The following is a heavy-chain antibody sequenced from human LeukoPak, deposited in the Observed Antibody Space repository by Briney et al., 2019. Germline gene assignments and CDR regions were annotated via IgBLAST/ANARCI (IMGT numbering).Heavy chain of an antibody. D-gene: IGHD6-13*01. Sequence: GESLKISCKGSGYSFTSYWIGWVRQMPGKGLEWMGIIYPGDSDTRYSPSFQGQVTISADKSISTAYLQWSSLKASDTAMYYCARPPCSSSWPAEYFQHWGQGTLVTVSS. CDR1: GYSFTSYW. J-gene: IGHJ1*01. V-gene: IGHV5-51*01. CDR3: ARPPCSSSWPAEYFQH. CDR2: IYPGDSDT.